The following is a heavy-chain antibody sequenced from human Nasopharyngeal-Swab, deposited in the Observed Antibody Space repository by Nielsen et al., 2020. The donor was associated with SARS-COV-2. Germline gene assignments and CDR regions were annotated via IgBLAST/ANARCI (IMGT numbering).Heavy chain of an antibody. J-gene: IGHJ4*02. CDR3: ARRQGGWLQAVHYFDY. V-gene: IGHV4-39*01. CDR2: IYYSGST. D-gene: IGHD5-24*01. CDR1: GGPISSSSYY. Sequence: SDTLSPTCTVPGGPISSSSYYWGWIRQPPGKGLEWIGSIYYSGSTYYNPSLKSRVTISADTSKNQFSLKLSSVPAADTAVCYCARRQGGWLQAVHYFDYWGQGTLVTVSS.